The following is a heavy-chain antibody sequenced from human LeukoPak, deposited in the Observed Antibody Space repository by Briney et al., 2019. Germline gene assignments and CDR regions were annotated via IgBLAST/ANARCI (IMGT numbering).Heavy chain of an antibody. CDR2: ISGSGST. V-gene: IGHV4-4*07. CDR3: ARRNVLRFLEWFPGRNWFDP. Sequence: PSETLSLTCSVSGDSISYFYWSWIRQAAGRGLEWIGRISGSGSTDYNASLKSRVTMSVDTSKNQLSLKLSSVTAADTAVYYCARRNVLRFLEWFPGRNWFDPWGQGTLVTVSS. J-gene: IGHJ5*02. D-gene: IGHD3-3*01. CDR1: GDSISYFY.